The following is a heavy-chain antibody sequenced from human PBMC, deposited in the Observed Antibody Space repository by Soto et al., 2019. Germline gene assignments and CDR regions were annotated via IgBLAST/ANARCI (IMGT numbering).Heavy chain of an antibody. V-gene: IGHV2-5*02. CDR3: AHIVVAGVGYYLDY. CDR2: IYWDDDK. D-gene: IGHD6-19*01. J-gene: IGHJ4*02. Sequence: QITLKESGPPLVKPTQTLTLTCTFSGFSLSSTRMAVGWIRQPPGKALEWLARIYWDDDKRYSPFLKSRLTITKDTSKNQVVLTMSNMDPVDTARYYCAHIVVAGVGYYLDYWGQGTLVTVSS. CDR1: GFSLSSTRMA.